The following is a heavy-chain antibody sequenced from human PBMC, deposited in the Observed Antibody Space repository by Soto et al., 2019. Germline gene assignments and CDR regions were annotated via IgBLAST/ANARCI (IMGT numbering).Heavy chain of an antibody. CDR2: ISYDGSNK. CDR3: VKWLVGFDP. CDR1: GFTFSSYG. V-gene: IGHV3-30*18. J-gene: IGHJ5*02. D-gene: IGHD6-19*01. Sequence: GGSLRLSCAASGFTFSSYGMHWVRQAPGKGLEWVAVISYDGSNKYYADSVKGRFTISRDNSENTLYLQMNSLRAEDTAVYYCVKWLVGFDPWGQGTLVTVSS.